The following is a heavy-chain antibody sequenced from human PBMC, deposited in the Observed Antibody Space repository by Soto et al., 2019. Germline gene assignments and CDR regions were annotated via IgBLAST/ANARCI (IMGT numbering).Heavy chain of an antibody. CDR2: TYYRSKWYN. CDR3: ARGKGLGTEGPIFDY. D-gene: IGHD3-16*01. Sequence: QSQTLSLTCAISGDSVSSNSAAWNWIRQSPSRGLEWLGRTYYRSKWYNDYAVSVKSRITINPDTSKNQFSLQLNSVTPEDTAVYDCARGKGLGTEGPIFDYWGQGTLVTVSS. J-gene: IGHJ4*02. V-gene: IGHV6-1*01. CDR1: GDSVSSNSAA.